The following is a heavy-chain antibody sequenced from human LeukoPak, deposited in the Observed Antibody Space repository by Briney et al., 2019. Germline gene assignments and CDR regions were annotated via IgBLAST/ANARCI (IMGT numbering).Heavy chain of an antibody. J-gene: IGHJ4*02. Sequence: SETLSLTCTVSGGSISSSSYYWGWIRQPPGKGLEWIGSIYYSGSTYYNSSLKSRVTISVDTSKNQFSLKLSSVTAADTAVYYCARDPSLYCGGDCYSDYWGQGTLVTVSS. CDR1: GGSISSSSYY. D-gene: IGHD2-21*02. V-gene: IGHV4-39*07. CDR2: IYYSGST. CDR3: ARDPSLYCGGDCYSDY.